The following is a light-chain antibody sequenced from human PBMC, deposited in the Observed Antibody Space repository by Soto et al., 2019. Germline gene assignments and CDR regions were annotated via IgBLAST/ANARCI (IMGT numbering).Light chain of an antibody. CDR1: SSDVGGYNY. Sequence: QCVRNHLASVSIFPGGSITIASNETSSDVGGYNYVSWYQQHPGKAPKLMIYDVSDRPSGVSNRFSGSKSGNTASLTISWLQAEDEADYYCSSYTSGFYVFGTGTKVTVL. CDR3: SSYTSGFYV. CDR2: DVS. J-gene: IGLJ1*01. V-gene: IGLV2-14*01.